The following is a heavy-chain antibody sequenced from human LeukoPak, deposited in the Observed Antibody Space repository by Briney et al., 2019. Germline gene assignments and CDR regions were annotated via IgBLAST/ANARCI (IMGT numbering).Heavy chain of an antibody. CDR1: GGSFSGYY. Sequence: PSETLSLTCAVYGGSFSGYYWSCIRHPPGKGLEWIGEINHSGSTNYNPSHKSRVSISVDTSKYQFSLKLSSVTAADTAVYYCARDSSATDGFDPWGQRTLVTVSS. CDR3: ARDSSATDGFDP. D-gene: IGHD3-22*01. J-gene: IGHJ5*02. CDR2: INHSGST. V-gene: IGHV4-34*01.